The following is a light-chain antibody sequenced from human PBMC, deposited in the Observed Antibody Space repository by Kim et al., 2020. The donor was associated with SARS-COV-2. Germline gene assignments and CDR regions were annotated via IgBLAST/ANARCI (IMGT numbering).Light chain of an antibody. CDR2: GSS. Sequence: ELVKTQSPATLSVSPGGRATLSCRDSQSVYSNLAWYQQKPGRAPRLRIYGSSTRATGIPARFSGSGSGTEFTLTISSLQSEDFAVYYWQQYSNWRPALTFGGGTKVDSK. CDR1: QSVYSN. J-gene: IGKJ4*01. CDR3: QQYSNWRPALT. V-gene: IGKV3-15*01.